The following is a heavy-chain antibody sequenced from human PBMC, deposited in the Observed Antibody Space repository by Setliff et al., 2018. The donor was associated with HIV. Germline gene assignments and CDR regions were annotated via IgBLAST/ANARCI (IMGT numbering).Heavy chain of an antibody. D-gene: IGHD3-22*01. V-gene: IGHV1-2*02. CDR3: ATARRDYYDRGRRSHYYIDV. CDR2: IHPHSGGT. J-gene: IGHJ6*03. CDR1: GFTFTGYY. Sequence: ASVKVSCKASGFTFTGYYLHWVRQAPGQGLEWMGWIHPHSGGTNYAQNFHGRVTMTRDTSISTAYMELSNLKSEDTAVYYCATARRDYYDRGRRSHYYIDVWGKVTTVTVSS.